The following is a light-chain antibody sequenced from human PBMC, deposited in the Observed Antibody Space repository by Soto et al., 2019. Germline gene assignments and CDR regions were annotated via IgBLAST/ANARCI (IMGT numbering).Light chain of an antibody. CDR2: RTS. Sequence: EILMTQSPATLSVSPGERATLSCSASQSISSNLAWYQQKPGQAPRLLMFRTSSRATGFPARFSGSGSGTEFNLTISSLQSEDFGVYYCQQYNNWPRATFGGGTKVDIK. J-gene: IGKJ4*01. V-gene: IGKV3-15*01. CDR1: QSISSN. CDR3: QQYNNWPRAT.